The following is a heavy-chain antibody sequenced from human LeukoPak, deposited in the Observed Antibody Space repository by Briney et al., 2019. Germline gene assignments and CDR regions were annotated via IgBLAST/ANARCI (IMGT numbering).Heavy chain of an antibody. CDR2: INHGGST. V-gene: IGHV4-34*01. CDR1: GGSFSGYY. CDR3: ARDGRIAVAGPLYYYYYYMDV. Sequence: PSETLSLTCAVYGGSFSGYYWSWIRQPPGKGLEWIGEINHGGSTNYNPSLKSRVTISVDTSKNQFSLKLSSVTAADTTVYYCARDGRIAVAGPLYYYYYYMDVWGKGTTVTVSS. D-gene: IGHD6-19*01. J-gene: IGHJ6*03.